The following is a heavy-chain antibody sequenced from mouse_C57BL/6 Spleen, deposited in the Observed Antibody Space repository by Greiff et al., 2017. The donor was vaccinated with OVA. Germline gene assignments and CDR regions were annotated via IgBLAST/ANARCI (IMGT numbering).Heavy chain of an antibody. CDR2: ISDGGSYT. Sequence: DVKLVESGGGLVKPGGSLKLSCAASGFTFSSYAMSWVRQTPEKRLEWVATISDGGSYTYYPDNVKGRFTISRDNAKNNLYLQMSHLKSEDTAMYYCARERDYDYDVGPWFAYWGQGTLVTVSA. V-gene: IGHV5-4*01. J-gene: IGHJ3*01. D-gene: IGHD2-4*01. CDR3: ARERDYDYDVGPWFAY. CDR1: GFTFSSYA.